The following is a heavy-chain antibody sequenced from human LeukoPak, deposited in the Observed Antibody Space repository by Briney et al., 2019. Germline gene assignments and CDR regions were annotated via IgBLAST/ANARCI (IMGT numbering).Heavy chain of an antibody. Sequence: SETLSLTCTVSGDSISSSLYYWGWIRQPPGRGLEWIGTIYYSETTYYNPSLKSRVTISVDTSKNQFALNLSSVTAADTAVCYCARQGDSRGYSTLDYWGQGTLVTVSS. CDR1: GDSISSSLYY. J-gene: IGHJ4*02. D-gene: IGHD3-22*01. CDR2: IYYSETT. V-gene: IGHV4-39*01. CDR3: ARQGDSRGYSTLDY.